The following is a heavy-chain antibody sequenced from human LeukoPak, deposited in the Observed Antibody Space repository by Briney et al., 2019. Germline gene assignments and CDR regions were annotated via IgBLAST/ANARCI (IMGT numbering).Heavy chain of an antibody. D-gene: IGHD3-10*02. Sequence: ASVKVSCTASGYTFTSYGISWVRQAPGQGLEWMGWFSAYNSNTNYAQKLQGRVNMTTDTSTSTAYMELRSLRSDDTAVYYCARDGIGSDYVRYFDFWGQGTLVTVSS. CDR1: GYTFTSYG. CDR2: FSAYNSNT. V-gene: IGHV1-18*01. CDR3: ARDGIGSDYVRYFDF. J-gene: IGHJ4*02.